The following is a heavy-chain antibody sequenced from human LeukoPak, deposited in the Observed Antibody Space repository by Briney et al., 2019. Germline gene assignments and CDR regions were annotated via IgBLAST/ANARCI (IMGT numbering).Heavy chain of an antibody. CDR1: GYTFTNFG. J-gene: IGHJ4*02. V-gene: IGHV1-69*05. D-gene: IGHD5-18*01. CDR3: ARGSGYSYGTTDY. CDR2: IIPIFGTA. Sequence: VASVKVSCKASGYTFTNFGISWVRQAPGQGLEWMGGIIPIFGTANYAQKFQGRVTITTDESTSTAHMEPSSLRSEDTAVYYCARGSGYSYGTTDYWGQGTLVTVSS.